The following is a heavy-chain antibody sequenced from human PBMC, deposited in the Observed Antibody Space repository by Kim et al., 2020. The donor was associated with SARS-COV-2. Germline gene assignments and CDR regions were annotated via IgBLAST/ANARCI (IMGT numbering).Heavy chain of an antibody. D-gene: IGHD6-6*01. Sequence: GGSLRLSCAASGFTFSSNYMHWVRQAPGKGLVWVARINGDGSGTNYADSVKGRFTISRDNAKNTLYLQMNSLRAEDTAVYYCAKLFENLRPPTLYWGQGTLVTVSS. CDR2: INGDGSGT. CDR1: GFTFSSNY. J-gene: IGHJ4*02. CDR3: AKLFENLRPPTLY. V-gene: IGHV3-74*01.